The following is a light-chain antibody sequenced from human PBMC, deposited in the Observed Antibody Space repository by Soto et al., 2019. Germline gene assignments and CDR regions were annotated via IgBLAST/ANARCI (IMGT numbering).Light chain of an antibody. CDR3: QQYNSYPWT. J-gene: IGKJ1*01. V-gene: IGKV1-5*01. Sequence: DILMTQSPSTLSASVGDRVTITCRASQSISSWLAWYQQKPGKAPTLLIYDASSLESGVPSRFSGSGSGTEFTLPISSLQPDDFATYYCQQYNSYPWTFGQGTKVEIK. CDR1: QSISSW. CDR2: DAS.